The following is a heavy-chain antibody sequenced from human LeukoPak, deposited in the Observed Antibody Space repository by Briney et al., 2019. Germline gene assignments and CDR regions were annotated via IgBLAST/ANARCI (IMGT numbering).Heavy chain of an antibody. D-gene: IGHD1-14*01. J-gene: IGHJ4*02. CDR1: GFSLSTSGVG. CDR2: IYWDDDK. CDR3: AHRRGGYNWNHGDFDY. V-gene: IGHV2-5*02. Sequence: SGPTLVNPIETLTLTCTFSGFSLSTSGVGVGWIRQPPEKALEWLALIYWDDDKRYSPSLKSRLTITKVTSTNQVVLAMTNMDPVDTGTYYCAHRRGGYNWNHGDFDYWGQGTLVTVSS.